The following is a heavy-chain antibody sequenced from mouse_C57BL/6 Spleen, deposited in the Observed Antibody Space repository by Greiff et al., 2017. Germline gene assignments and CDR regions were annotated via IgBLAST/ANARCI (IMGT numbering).Heavy chain of an antibody. V-gene: IGHV1-82*01. CDR1: GYAFSSSW. CDR2: IYPGDGDT. D-gene: IGHD2-4*01. Sequence: QVQLQQSGPELVKPGASVKISCKASGYAFSSSWMNWVKQRPGKGLEWIGRIYPGDGDTNYNGKFKGKATLTADKSSSTAYMRLSSLTSEDSAVYFCARGTHYDYDDYYAMDNWGQGTSVTVSS. J-gene: IGHJ4*01. CDR3: ARGTHYDYDDYYAMDN.